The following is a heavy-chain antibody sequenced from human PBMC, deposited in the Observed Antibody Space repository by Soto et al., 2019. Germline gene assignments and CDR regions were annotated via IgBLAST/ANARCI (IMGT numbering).Heavy chain of an antibody. CDR2: IWYDGSNK. CDR3: ATDYGSGKVAHLDY. Sequence: GGSLRLSCAASGFTFSSYGMHWVRQAPGKGLEWVAVIWYDGSNKYYADSVKGRFTISRDNSKNTLYLQMNSLRAEDTAVYYCATDYGSGKVAHLDYWGQGTLVTVSS. V-gene: IGHV3-33*01. CDR1: GFTFSSYG. D-gene: IGHD3-10*01. J-gene: IGHJ4*02.